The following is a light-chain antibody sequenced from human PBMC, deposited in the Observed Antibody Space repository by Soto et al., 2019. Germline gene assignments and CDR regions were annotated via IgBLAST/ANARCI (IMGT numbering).Light chain of an antibody. J-gene: IGKJ1*01. Sequence: EIVLTQSPGTLSLSQGERATLSCRASQSVSSSYLAWYQQKPGQAPRLLIYGTSSRATGIPDRFSGSGSGTDFTLTVSRLEPEDFAVYYCQQYGMSPRTFGQGTKVDI. CDR1: QSVSSSY. V-gene: IGKV3-20*01. CDR3: QQYGMSPRT. CDR2: GTS.